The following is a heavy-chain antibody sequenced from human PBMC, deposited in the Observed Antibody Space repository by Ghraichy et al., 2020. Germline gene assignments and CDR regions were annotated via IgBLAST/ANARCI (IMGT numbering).Heavy chain of an antibody. CDR3: AKGSGRTSDCYYYWYFDF. V-gene: IGHV3-43*01. CDR2: VTRDAGTI. J-gene: IGHJ2*01. CDR1: GFQFDDYT. D-gene: IGHD2-21*01. Sequence: GGSLRLSCAAAGFQFDDYTMHWVRQVPGKGLEWVALVTRDAGTIYYADSVKGRFTISRDNSKNSLYLQMNSLRSEDAAFYYCAKGSGRTSDCYYYWYFDFWGRGTLVSVSS.